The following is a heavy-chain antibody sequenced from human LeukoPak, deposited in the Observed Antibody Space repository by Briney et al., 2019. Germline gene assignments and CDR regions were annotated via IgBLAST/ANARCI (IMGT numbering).Heavy chain of an antibody. Sequence: GTSLRLSCAASGFTFSSYAMHWVRQAPGKGLGWVAVISYDGSNKYYADSVKGRFTISRDNSKNTLYLQVNSLRVEDTAVYYCARDLHCSGGTCYSYSSHRNWFDPWGQGTLVTVSS. V-gene: IGHV3-30*04. CDR2: ISYDGSNK. CDR1: GFTFSSYA. D-gene: IGHD2-15*01. CDR3: ARDLHCSGGTCYSYSSHRNWFDP. J-gene: IGHJ5*02.